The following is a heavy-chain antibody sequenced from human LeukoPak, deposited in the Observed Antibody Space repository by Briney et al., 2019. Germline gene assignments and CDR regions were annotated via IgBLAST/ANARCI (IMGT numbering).Heavy chain of an antibody. D-gene: IGHD6-19*01. V-gene: IGHV5-51*01. Sequence: GESLKISFKGSGYRFTSYWIGWVRQMPGKGLEWMGIIYPGDSDTRYSPSFQGQVTISADKSISTAYLQWSSLKASDTAMYYCARQVIAVAGTGSPRWFDPWGQGTLVTVSS. J-gene: IGHJ5*02. CDR2: IYPGDSDT. CDR1: GYRFTSYW. CDR3: ARQVIAVAGTGSPRWFDP.